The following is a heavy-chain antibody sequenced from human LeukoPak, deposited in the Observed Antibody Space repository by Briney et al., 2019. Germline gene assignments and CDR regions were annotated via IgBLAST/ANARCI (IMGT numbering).Heavy chain of an antibody. J-gene: IGHJ5*02. CDR3: ARHHSTTHPGRYCFDP. Sequence: PSETLSLTCTVSGASIDSNYWSWIRQPPGRGLEWIGYTYKSESTNYNPSLKSRVTISVDTSKNQFSLRLTSATAADTAVYYCARHHSTTHPGRYCFDPWGQGTLVTVSS. CDR1: GASIDSNY. CDR2: TYKSEST. V-gene: IGHV4-59*08. D-gene: IGHD2/OR15-2a*01.